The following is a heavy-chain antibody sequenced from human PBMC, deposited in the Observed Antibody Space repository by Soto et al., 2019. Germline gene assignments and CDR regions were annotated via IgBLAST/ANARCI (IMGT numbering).Heavy chain of an antibody. D-gene: IGHD3-22*01. Sequence: ASVKVSCKASGYTFTRYGIGWARQAPGQRLEWMGWINAGNGNTKYSQKFQARVTITRDTSASTAYMELSSLRSEDTAVYYCARVERYYYDSSGYFGFDYWGQGTLVTVSS. V-gene: IGHV1-3*01. CDR1: GYTFTRYG. CDR3: ARVERYYYDSSGYFGFDY. CDR2: INAGNGNT. J-gene: IGHJ4*02.